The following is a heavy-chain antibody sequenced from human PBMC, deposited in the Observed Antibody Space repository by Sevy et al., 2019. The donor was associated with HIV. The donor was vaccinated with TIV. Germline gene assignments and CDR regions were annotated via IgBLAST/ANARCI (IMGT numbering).Heavy chain of an antibody. CDR2: ISYSGST. Sequence: YATLSLTCTVSGGSISGYYWSWIRQPPGKGLEWIGYISYSGSTNYNPSLKSRVTISVDTSKNEFSLKLGSVTAADTAVYYCARSRVITGTFDYWGQGTLVTVSS. D-gene: IGHD1-20*01. CDR1: GGSISGYY. V-gene: IGHV4-59*01. CDR3: ARSRVITGTFDY. J-gene: IGHJ4*02.